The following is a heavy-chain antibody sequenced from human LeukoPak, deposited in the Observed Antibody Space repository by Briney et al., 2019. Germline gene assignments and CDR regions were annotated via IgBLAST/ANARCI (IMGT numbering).Heavy chain of an antibody. CDR3: AKAGYYDSGSHRAFDI. CDR2: IYYSGST. V-gene: IGHV4-59*12. CDR1: GGSISSYY. D-gene: IGHD3-10*01. J-gene: IGHJ3*02. Sequence: SETLSLTCTVSGGSISSYYWSWIRQPPGKGLEWIGYIYYSGSTNYNPSLKSRVTISVDTSRNQFSLKLSSVTAADTAVYYCAKAGYYDSGSHRAFDIWGQGTMVTVSS.